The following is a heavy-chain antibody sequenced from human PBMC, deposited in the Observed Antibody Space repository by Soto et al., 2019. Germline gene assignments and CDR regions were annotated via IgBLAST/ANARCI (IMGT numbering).Heavy chain of an antibody. D-gene: IGHD3-10*01. CDR2: IYYSGST. J-gene: IGHJ4*02. CDR3: ARPRLASADYVDS. V-gene: IGHV4-39*01. Sequence: SETLSLTCTVSGGSISSSSYYWGWIRQPPGKGLEWIGSIYYSGSTYYNQSLKSRVTISVDTSKNQFSLKLSSVTAADTAVYYCARPRLASADYVDSWGQGTLLTVSS. CDR1: GGSISSSSYY.